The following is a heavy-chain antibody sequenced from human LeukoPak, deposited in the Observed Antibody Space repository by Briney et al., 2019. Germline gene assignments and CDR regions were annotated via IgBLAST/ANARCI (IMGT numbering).Heavy chain of an antibody. J-gene: IGHJ3*02. D-gene: IGHD4-17*01. V-gene: IGHV3-7*03. CDR3: ARVRSTVTIARGFDI. CDR2: IKQDGSEK. Sequence: GGSLRLSCAASGFTLSTYWMTWVRQAPGKGLEWVANIKQDGSEKYSVDSVKGRFTISRENAKNSLYLQMNSLRAEDTAVYYCARVRSTVTIARGFDIWGQGTMVTVSS. CDR1: GFTLSTYW.